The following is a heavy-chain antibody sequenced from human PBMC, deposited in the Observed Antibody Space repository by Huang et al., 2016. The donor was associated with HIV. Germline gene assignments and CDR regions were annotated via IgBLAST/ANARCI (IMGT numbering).Heavy chain of an antibody. Sequence: QVRLQESGPGLVKPSETLSLSCTVSGDSVSSHYWGWIRHPPGKGLEWIATVYDSGTTKSNPRLKSRITIAVDTSKNGFSLNITSVSAADTAMYFCVRDQGRLAVGGIDNWFDPWGQGALVTVSS. J-gene: IGHJ5*02. CDR1: GDSVSSHY. D-gene: IGHD6-19*01. CDR3: VRDQGRLAVGGIDNWFDP. CDR2: VYDSGTT. V-gene: IGHV4-59*02.